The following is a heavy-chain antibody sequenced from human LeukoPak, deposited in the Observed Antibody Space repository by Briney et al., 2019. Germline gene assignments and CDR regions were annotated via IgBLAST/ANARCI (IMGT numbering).Heavy chain of an antibody. V-gene: IGHV3-21*01. CDR2: ISSSSSYI. Sequence: GGSLRLSCAASGFTFISYSMNWVRQAPGKGLEWVSSISSSSSYIYYADSLKGRFTISRDNAKNSLYLQMNSLRAEDTAVYYCARDWSGGSWYFWDYWGQGTLVTVSS. CDR1: GFTFISYS. D-gene: IGHD6-13*01. CDR3: ARDWSGGSWYFWDY. J-gene: IGHJ4*02.